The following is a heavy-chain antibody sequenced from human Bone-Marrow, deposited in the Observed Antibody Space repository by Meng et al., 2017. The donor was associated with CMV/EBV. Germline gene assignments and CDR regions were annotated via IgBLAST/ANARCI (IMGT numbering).Heavy chain of an antibody. CDR2: SNPNSGGT. D-gene: IGHD2-15*01. Sequence: WARQAPGQGLEWMGWSNPNSGGTNYAQNVQGRVTMTRDTSITTAYMELSRLRSNDTAVYYCARDRGARGREIVVVIAADYWGQGTLVTVSS. V-gene: IGHV1-2*02. CDR3: ARDRGARGREIVVVIAADY. J-gene: IGHJ4*01.